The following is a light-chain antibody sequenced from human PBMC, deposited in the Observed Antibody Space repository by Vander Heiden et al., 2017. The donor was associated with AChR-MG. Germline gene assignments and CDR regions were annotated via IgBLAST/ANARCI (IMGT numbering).Light chain of an antibody. CDR3: NSRDSSGNLAVV. Sequence: SSELTQDPAASVALGPTVRITCQGDSLRSYYASWYQQRRGQAPVLVIYGKNSRPSGIPDRFSGSSSGNTASLTITGAQAEDEADYCCNSRDSSGNLAVVFGGGTKLTVL. J-gene: IGLJ2*01. V-gene: IGLV3-19*01. CDR1: SLRSYY. CDR2: GKN.